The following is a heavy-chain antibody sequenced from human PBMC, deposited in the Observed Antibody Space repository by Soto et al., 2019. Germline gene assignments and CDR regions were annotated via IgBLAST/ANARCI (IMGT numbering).Heavy chain of an antibody. V-gene: IGHV5-51*01. Sequence: GEALKISCKGSGYRFTSYWIGWVRQMPGKGLEWMGIIYPGDSDTRYSPSFQGQVTISADKSISTAYLQWSSLKASDTAMYYCAGHRLEAAAGVDYWGQGTLVTVSS. CDR3: AGHRLEAAAGVDY. J-gene: IGHJ4*02. D-gene: IGHD6-13*01. CDR2: IYPGDSDT. CDR1: GYRFTSYW.